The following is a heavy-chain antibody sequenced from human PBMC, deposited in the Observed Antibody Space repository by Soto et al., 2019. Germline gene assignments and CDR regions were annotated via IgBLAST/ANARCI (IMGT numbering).Heavy chain of an antibody. Sequence: GGSLRLSCAASGFTFSSYGMHWVRQAPGKGLEWVAVIWYDGSNKYYADSVKGRFTISRDNSKNTLYLQMNSLRAEDTAVYYCARDSYSSSWYRWFDPWGQGTLVTVSS. CDR1: GFTFSSYG. CDR2: IWYDGSNK. J-gene: IGHJ5*02. CDR3: ARDSYSSSWYRWFDP. V-gene: IGHV3-33*01. D-gene: IGHD6-13*01.